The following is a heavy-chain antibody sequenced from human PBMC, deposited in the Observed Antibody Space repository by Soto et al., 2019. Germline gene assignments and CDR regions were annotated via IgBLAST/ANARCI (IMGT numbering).Heavy chain of an antibody. J-gene: IGHJ4*02. V-gene: IGHV3-30*18. D-gene: IGHD5-12*01. CDR1: GFTFSSYG. CDR2: ISYDGSNK. CDR3: AKPLGERWLQYSFDY. Sequence: GGSLRLSCAASGFTFSSYGMHWVRQAPGKGLEWVAVISYDGSNKYYADSVKGRFTISRDNSKNTLYLQMNSLRAEDTAVYYCAKPLGERWLQYSFDYWGQGTLVTVSS.